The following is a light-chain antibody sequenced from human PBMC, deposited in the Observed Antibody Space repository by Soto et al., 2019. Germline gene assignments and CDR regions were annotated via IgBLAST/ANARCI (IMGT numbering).Light chain of an antibody. CDR2: EVS. CDR1: SGDVGGYNY. V-gene: IGLV2-14*01. J-gene: IGLJ1*01. Sequence: QSALTQPASVSGSPGQSITVSCTGTSGDVGGYNYVSWYQQHPGKAPKLMIYEVSNRPSGVSNRFSGSKSGNTASLTISGLKDEDEADYYCSSYTSSSTYVFGTGTKVTVL. CDR3: SSYTSSSTYV.